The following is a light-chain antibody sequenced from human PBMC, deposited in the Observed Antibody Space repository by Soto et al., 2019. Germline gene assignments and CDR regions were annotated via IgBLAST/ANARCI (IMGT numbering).Light chain of an antibody. Sequence: ALTQPASVSGSPGQSITISCTGTSSDVGAYNYVSWYQQHPGKAPKLMIYEVTTRPSGVSSRFSGSRSANTASLTISGLQAEDEADYYCSSYAGTNTLEVFGTGTKVTVL. CDR1: SSDVGAYNY. CDR3: SSYAGTNTLEV. J-gene: IGLJ1*01. CDR2: EVT. V-gene: IGLV2-14*01.